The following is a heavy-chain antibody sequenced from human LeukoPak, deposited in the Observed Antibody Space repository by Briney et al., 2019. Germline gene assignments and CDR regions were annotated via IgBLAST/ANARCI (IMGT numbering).Heavy chain of an antibody. CDR1: GGTFSSYA. J-gene: IGHJ3*02. CDR2: IIPIFGTA. CDR3: ARDDRAFDI. V-gene: IGHV1-69*05. Sequence: SVKVSCKASGGTFSSYAISWVRQAPGQGLEWMGGIIPIFGTANYAQKLQGRVTMTTDTSTSTAHMELRSLRSDDTAVYYCARDDRAFDIWGQGTMVTVSS.